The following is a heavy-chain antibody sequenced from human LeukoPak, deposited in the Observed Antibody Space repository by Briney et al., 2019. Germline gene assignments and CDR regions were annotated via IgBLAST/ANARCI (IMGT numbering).Heavy chain of an antibody. J-gene: IGHJ4*02. Sequence: GGSLRLSCAASGFTVSTNYMSWVRQAPGKGREWVSIIYSGGSTYYADSVKGRFTISRDNSKNTLYLQMNSLRAEDTAMYYCARDRTVRYWGQGTLVTVSS. CDR1: GFTVSTNY. CDR2: IYSGGST. CDR3: ARDRTVRY. D-gene: IGHD1-1*01. V-gene: IGHV3-66*01.